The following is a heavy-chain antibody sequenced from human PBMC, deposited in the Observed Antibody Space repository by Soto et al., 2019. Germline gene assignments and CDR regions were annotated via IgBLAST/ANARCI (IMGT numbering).Heavy chain of an antibody. CDR2: IKTDGYAA. Sequence: ESGGVLVQPGGSLRLSCVASGFTFDSHWMHWVRQAPGEGRVWVSRIKTDGYAAAYADSVKGRFTISRDNTKNTVYLQMNSLRAEDTAVYFCVRESGVAADCWGQGTLVTVSS. V-gene: IGHV3-74*01. D-gene: IGHD6-19*01. J-gene: IGHJ4*02. CDR3: VRESGVAADC. CDR1: GFTFDSHW.